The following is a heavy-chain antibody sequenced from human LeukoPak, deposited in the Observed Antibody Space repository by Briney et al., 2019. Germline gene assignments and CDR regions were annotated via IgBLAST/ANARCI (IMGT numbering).Heavy chain of an antibody. CDR3: ARVARGYSYGYYYYDMDV. Sequence: PGGSLRLSCAASGFTFSSYWMHWVRQAPGKGLVWVSRINSDGSSTSYADSVKGRFTISRDNAKNTLYVQMNSLRAEDTAVYYCARVARGYSYGYYYYDMDVWGQGTTVTVSS. V-gene: IGHV3-74*01. CDR2: INSDGSST. CDR1: GFTFSSYW. J-gene: IGHJ6*02. D-gene: IGHD5-18*01.